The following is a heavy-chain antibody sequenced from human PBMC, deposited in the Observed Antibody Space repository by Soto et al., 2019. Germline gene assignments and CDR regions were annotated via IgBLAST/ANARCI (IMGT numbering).Heavy chain of an antibody. CDR3: ARLQAAVPHY. J-gene: IGHJ4*02. CDR2: IFYDGYT. CDR1: GDSISGSPYF. Sequence: QVQLQESGPGLVMPSETLSLTCTVSGDSISGSPYFWGWIRQPPGKRLEWIGSIFYDGYTLSTPSLXXRVTISVDTSKNQFSLKLTSVAAADTAIYFCARLQAAVPHYWGQGILVTVSS. D-gene: IGHD6-13*01. V-gene: IGHV4-39*01.